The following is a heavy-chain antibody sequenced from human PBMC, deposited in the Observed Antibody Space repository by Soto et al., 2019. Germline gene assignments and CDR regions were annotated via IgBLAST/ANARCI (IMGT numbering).Heavy chain of an antibody. CDR3: ARDLYGSGSYYAPYGMDV. CDR1: GGTFSSYA. Sequence: QVQLVQSGAEVKKPGSSVKVSCKASGGTFSSYAISWVRQAPGQGLEWMGGIIPIFGTANYAQKFQGRVTITADESPSTAYTELSSLRSEDTAVYYCARDLYGSGSYYAPYGMDVWGQGTTVTVSS. J-gene: IGHJ6*02. D-gene: IGHD3-10*01. CDR2: IIPIFGTA. V-gene: IGHV1-69*01.